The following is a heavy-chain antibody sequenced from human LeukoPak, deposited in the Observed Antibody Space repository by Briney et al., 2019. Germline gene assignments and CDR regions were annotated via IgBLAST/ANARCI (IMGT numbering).Heavy chain of an antibody. CDR1: GGSISSGSYY. D-gene: IGHD3-3*01. Sequence: SETLSLTCTVSGGSISSGSYYWSWIRQPAGKGLEWIGRIYTSGSTNYNPSLKSRVTISVDTSKNQFSLKLSSVTAADTAVYYCARDPVDYDFWSGHFDYWGQRTLVTVSS. CDR3: ARDPVDYDFWSGHFDY. CDR2: IYTSGST. J-gene: IGHJ4*02. V-gene: IGHV4-61*02.